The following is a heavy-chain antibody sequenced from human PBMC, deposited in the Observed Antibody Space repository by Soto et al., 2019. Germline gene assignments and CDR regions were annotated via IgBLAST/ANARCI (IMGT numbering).Heavy chain of an antibody. CDR1: GGSISSSYW. V-gene: IGHV4-4*03. D-gene: IGHD1-7*01. CDR3: ARRNWNYSFEY. Sequence: QVQLQESGPGLVNLPETLSLTCAVSGGSISSSYWWSWVRQPPGKGLEWIGEMYHSGGSNYNPSLKSRVTISVDKSRNQCSLKLTSVTAAETAMYYCARRNWNYSFEYLGQGTLVTVSS. J-gene: IGHJ4*02. CDR2: MYHSGGS.